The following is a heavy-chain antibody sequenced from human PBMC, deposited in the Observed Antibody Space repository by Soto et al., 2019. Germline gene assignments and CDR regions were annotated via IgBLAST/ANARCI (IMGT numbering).Heavy chain of an antibody. Sequence: ASVKVSCKASGYTFTGYYMHWVRQAPGQGLEWMGWINPNSGGTNYAQKFQGWVTMTRDTSISTAYMELSRLRSDDTAVYYCARDRKIVGATGYYYYYRMDVWGQGTTVTVSS. CDR2: INPNSGGT. CDR1: GYTFTGYY. J-gene: IGHJ6*02. CDR3: ARDRKIVGATGYYYYYRMDV. D-gene: IGHD1-26*01. V-gene: IGHV1-2*04.